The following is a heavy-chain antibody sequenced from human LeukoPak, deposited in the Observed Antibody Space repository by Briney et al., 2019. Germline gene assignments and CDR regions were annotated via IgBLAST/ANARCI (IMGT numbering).Heavy chain of an antibody. Sequence: GGSLRLSCAAAALTFSDFWMHWVRQPPGKGLVWVALVKGDGRTTIYADSVKGRFTISRDNAKNTLYLQMNSLRADDSGVYYCATGHSYGYDYWGQGVLVTVSS. J-gene: IGHJ4*02. CDR2: VKGDGRTT. CDR3: ATGHSYGYDY. V-gene: IGHV3-74*01. CDR1: ALTFSDFW. D-gene: IGHD5-18*01.